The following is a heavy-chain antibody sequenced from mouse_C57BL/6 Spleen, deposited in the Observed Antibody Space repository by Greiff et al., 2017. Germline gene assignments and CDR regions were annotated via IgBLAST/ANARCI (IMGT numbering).Heavy chain of an antibody. CDR1: GFTFTDYY. V-gene: IGHV7-3*01. D-gene: IGHD1-1*01. CDR3: ARYYYYGSRHFDY. J-gene: IGHJ2*01. Sequence: EVMLVESGGGLVQPGGSLSLSCAASGFTFTDYYMSWVRQPPGKALEWLGFIRNKANGYTTEYSASVKGRFTISRANSQSILYLQMNALRAEDSATYYCARYYYYGSRHFDYWGQGTTLTVSS. CDR2: IRNKANGYTT.